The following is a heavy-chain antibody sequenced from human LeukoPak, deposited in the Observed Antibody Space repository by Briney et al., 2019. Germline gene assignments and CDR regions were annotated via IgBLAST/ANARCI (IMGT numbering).Heavy chain of an antibody. CDR3: ARHEFAVYYFDY. V-gene: IGHV4-30-4*01. Sequence: PSETLSLTCTVPGGSISSGDYYWSWIRQPPGKGLEWIGYIYYSGSTYYNPSLKSRVTISVDTSKNQFSLKLSSVTAADTAVYYCARHEFAVYYFDYWGQGTLVTVSS. CDR2: IYYSGST. CDR1: GGSISSGDYY. D-gene: IGHD2-8*01. J-gene: IGHJ4*02.